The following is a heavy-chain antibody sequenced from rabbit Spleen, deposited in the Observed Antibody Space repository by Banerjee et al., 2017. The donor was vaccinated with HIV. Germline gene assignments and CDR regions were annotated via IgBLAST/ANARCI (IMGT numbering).Heavy chain of an antibody. CDR3: ARDTGSSFSSYGMDL. D-gene: IGHD8-1*01. CDR2: IDTGSSGFT. CDR1: GVSFSGDSF. J-gene: IGHJ6*01. V-gene: IGHV1S45*01. Sequence: QEQLEESGGDLVKPGASLTLTCTASGVSFSGDSFSGDSYMCWVRQAPGKGLEWIVCIDTGSSGFTYFASWAKGRFTISKTSSTTVTLQMTSLTAADTATYFCARDTGSSFSSYGMDLWGPGTLVTVS.